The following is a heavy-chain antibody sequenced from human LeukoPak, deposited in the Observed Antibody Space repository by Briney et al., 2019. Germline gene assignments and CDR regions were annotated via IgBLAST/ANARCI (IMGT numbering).Heavy chain of an antibody. D-gene: IGHD2-2*02. Sequence: PGGSLRLSCAASGFTFSHYYMSWVRQAPGKGLEWVANIKQDGSEQFYLDSVKGRFTISRDNAKNALYLQMYSLRVEDTAVYYCARDPFMPAAIGYYYYYYYYMDVWGKGTTVTVSS. CDR3: ARDPFMPAAIGYYYYYYYYMDV. J-gene: IGHJ6*03. V-gene: IGHV3-7*01. CDR2: IKQDGSEQ. CDR1: GFTFSHYY.